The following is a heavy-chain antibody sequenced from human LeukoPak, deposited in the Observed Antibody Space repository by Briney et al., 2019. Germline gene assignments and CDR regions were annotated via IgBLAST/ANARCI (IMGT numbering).Heavy chain of an antibody. D-gene: IGHD6-13*01. CDR3: ARAWTIAAAGIDY. V-gene: IGHV1-2*02. Sequence: GASVKVSCKASGYTFTGYYMHWVRQAPGQGLEWMGWINPNSGGTNYAQKFQGRVTMTRDTSISTAYMELSRLRSDDTAVYYCARAWTIAAAGIDYWGQGTLVTVPS. J-gene: IGHJ4*02. CDR2: INPNSGGT. CDR1: GYTFTGYY.